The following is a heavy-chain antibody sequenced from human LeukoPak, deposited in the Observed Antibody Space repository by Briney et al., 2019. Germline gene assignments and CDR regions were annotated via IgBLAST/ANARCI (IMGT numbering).Heavy chain of an antibody. CDR2: SRNKVNSYTT. CDR3: VRGFHSFDI. J-gene: IGHJ3*02. Sequence: PGGSLRLSCAASGFTFSDHYMDWVRQAPGKGLEWLGRSRNKVNSYTTQDAASEQGRFTVSRDASKNLLFLQMNSLKTDDTAVYYCVRGFHSFDIWGQGTMVTVSS. CDR1: GFTFSDHY. D-gene: IGHD1-26*01. V-gene: IGHV3-72*01.